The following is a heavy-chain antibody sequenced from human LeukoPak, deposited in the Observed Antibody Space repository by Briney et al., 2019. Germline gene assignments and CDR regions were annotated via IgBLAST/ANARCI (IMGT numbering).Heavy chain of an antibody. J-gene: IGHJ4*02. V-gene: IGHV4-59*01. Sequence: PSETLSLTCTVSGGSISSYYWSRIRQPPGKGLEWVGYIYHGGSAKYNPSLKSRVTMSVDTSKNQFSLKLRSVTAADTAVYYCARYGGYSVDLWGQGTLVIVSS. D-gene: IGHD3-22*01. CDR1: GGSISSYY. CDR3: ARYGGYSVDL. CDR2: IYHGGSA.